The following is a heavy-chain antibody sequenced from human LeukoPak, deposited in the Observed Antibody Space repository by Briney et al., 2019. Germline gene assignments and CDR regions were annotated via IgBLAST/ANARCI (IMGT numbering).Heavy chain of an antibody. CDR1: GFAFSSYA. D-gene: IGHD4-17*01. V-gene: IGHV3-23*01. CDR3: AREAVTRNYFDY. J-gene: IGHJ4*02. Sequence: PGGSLRLSCAASGFAFSSYAMSWVRQAPGKGLEWVSVTSGSGGNPYYADSVKGRFTISRDNSKNTLYLQMNSLRAEDTAVYYCAREAVTRNYFDYWGQGTLVTVSS. CDR2: TSGSGGNP.